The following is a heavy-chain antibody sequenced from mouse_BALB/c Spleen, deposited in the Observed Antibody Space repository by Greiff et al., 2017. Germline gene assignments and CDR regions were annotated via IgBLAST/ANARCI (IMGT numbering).Heavy chain of an antibody. J-gene: IGHJ4*01. CDR3: AGSYYDYELYYAMDY. CDR1: GFNIKDYY. CDR2: IDPENGNT. V-gene: IGHV14-1*02. D-gene: IGHD2-4*01. Sequence: VQLQQSGAELVRPGALVKLSCKASGFNIKDYYMHWVKQRPEQGLEWIGWIDPENGNTIYDPKFQGKASITADTSSNTAYLQLSSLTSEDTAVYYCAGSYYDYELYYAMDYWGQGTSVTVSS.